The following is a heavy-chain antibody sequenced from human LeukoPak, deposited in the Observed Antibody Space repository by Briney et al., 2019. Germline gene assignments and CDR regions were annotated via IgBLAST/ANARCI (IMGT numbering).Heavy chain of an antibody. CDR1: QFNFNKFG. CDR3: AKDLELGPGRPFMDV. J-gene: IGHJ6*03. CDR2: ISGNGGST. Sequence: GGSLRLSCATSQFNFNKFGMTWVRQAPGKGLEWVSSISGNGGSTQYADSVRGRFAISRDNSKNTLYLQMNSLRAEDTAVYYCAKDLELGPGRPFMDVWGKGTTVTVSS. D-gene: IGHD3-10*01. V-gene: IGHV3-23*01.